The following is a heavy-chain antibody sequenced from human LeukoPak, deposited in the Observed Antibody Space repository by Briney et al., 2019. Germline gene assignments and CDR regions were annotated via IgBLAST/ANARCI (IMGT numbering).Heavy chain of an antibody. Sequence: GGSLRLSCAASGFTFSSYSMNWVRQAPGKGLEWVSSISSSGSYIYYADSVKGRFTISRDNAKNSLYLQMNSLRAEDTAVYYCASFWSGYYSIYWGQGTLVTVSS. D-gene: IGHD3-3*01. CDR1: GFTFSSYS. CDR3: ASFWSGYYSIY. J-gene: IGHJ4*02. V-gene: IGHV3-21*01. CDR2: ISSSGSYI.